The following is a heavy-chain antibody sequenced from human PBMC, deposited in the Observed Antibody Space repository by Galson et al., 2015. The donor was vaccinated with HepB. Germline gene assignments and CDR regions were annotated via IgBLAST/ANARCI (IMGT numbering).Heavy chain of an antibody. D-gene: IGHD3-3*01. CDR2: IYYSGST. Sequence: QVQLQESGPGLVKPSETLSLTCTVSGGSISSYYWSWIRQPPGKGLEWIGYIYYSGSTNYNPSLKSRVTISVDTSKNQFSLKLSSVTAADTAVYYCARVHSIFGVVNYGMDVWGQGTTVTVSS. CDR3: ARVHSIFGVVNYGMDV. J-gene: IGHJ6*02. V-gene: IGHV4-59*01. CDR1: GGSISSYY.